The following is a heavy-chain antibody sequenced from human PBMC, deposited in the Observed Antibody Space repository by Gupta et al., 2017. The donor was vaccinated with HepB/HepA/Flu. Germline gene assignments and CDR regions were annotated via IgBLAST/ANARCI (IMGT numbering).Heavy chain of an antibody. CDR3: TTAGAGGAATETPFDY. V-gene: IGHV3-15*01. D-gene: IGHD1-26*01. Sequence: EVQLVESGGGLVKPGGSLRLSCAASGFTFSNAWMSWVRQAPGKGLEWVGRIKSKTDGGTTDYAAPVKGRFTISRDDSKNTRYLQMNSLKTEDTAVYYCTTAGAGGAATETPFDYWGQGTLVTVSS. CDR1: GFTFSNAW. J-gene: IGHJ4*02. CDR2: IKSKTDGGTT.